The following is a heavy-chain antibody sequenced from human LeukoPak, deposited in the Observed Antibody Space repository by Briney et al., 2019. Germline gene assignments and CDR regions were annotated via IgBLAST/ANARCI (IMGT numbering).Heavy chain of an antibody. CDR2: ISSSSSTI. Sequence: GGSLRLSCAASGFTFSSYSMNWVRQAPGKGLEWVSYISSSSSTIYYADSVKGRFTISRDNAKNSLYLQMNSLRAEDTAVYYCARERVRGVMGAFDIWGQGTMVTVSS. CDR1: GFTFSSYS. D-gene: IGHD3-10*01. V-gene: IGHV3-48*01. J-gene: IGHJ3*02. CDR3: ARERVRGVMGAFDI.